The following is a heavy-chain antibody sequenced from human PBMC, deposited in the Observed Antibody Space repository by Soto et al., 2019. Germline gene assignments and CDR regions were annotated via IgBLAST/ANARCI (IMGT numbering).Heavy chain of an antibody. CDR1: GGSISTSSYY. Sequence: QLQLQESGPGLVKPSETLSLTCTVSGGSISTSSYYWGWIRQPPGKGLEWIGSIYYSGSTYYNPSLKRRVTLSVDTAKNQFSLKLSSVSAADTAGYYCARDYDSSGDYWGQGTLVTVSS. V-gene: IGHV4-39*01. CDR3: ARDYDSSGDY. D-gene: IGHD3-22*01. J-gene: IGHJ4*02. CDR2: IYYSGST.